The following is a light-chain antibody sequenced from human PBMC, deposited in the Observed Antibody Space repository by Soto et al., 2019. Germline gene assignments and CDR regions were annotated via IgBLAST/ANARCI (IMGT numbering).Light chain of an antibody. J-gene: IGLJ1*01. CDR1: SSDVGGYNS. CDR3: CSYVGSYSYV. Sequence: QSVLTQPRSVSGSPGQSVTISCTGASSDVGGYNSVSWYQQHPGKAPKLMIYDVTKRPSGAPDRFSGSKSGYTASLTISGLQAEDEADYYCCSYVGSYSYVFGTGTKVTVL. CDR2: DVT. V-gene: IGLV2-11*01.